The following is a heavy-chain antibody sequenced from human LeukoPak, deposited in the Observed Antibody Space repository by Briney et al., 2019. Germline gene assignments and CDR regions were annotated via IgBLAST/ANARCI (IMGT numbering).Heavy chain of an antibody. J-gene: IGHJ5*02. D-gene: IGHD3-16*02. CDR2: INHSGST. CDR3: ARDLAYDYVWGSYRYNWFDP. CDR1: GGSFSGYY. V-gene: IGHV4-34*01. Sequence: SETLSLTCAVYGGSFSGYYWSWIRQPPGKGLEWIGEINHSGSTNYNPSLKSRVTISVDTSKNQFSLKLSSVTAADTAVYYCARDLAYDYVWGSYRYNWFDPWGQGTLVTVSS.